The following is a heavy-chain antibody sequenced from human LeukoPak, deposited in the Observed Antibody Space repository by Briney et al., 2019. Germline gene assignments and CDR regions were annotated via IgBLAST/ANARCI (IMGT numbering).Heavy chain of an antibody. Sequence: ASVKVSCKASGYTFTNYDIKWVRQATGQGLEWMGWMNPNSGNTGYAQKFQGRVTMTRNTSISTAYMELSSLRSEDTALIYCARCPSCSSFTCPHYLDVWGKGTTVTVSS. J-gene: IGHJ6*03. CDR3: ARCPSCSSFTCPHYLDV. D-gene: IGHD2-2*01. CDR1: GYTFTNYD. V-gene: IGHV1-8*02. CDR2: MNPNSGNT.